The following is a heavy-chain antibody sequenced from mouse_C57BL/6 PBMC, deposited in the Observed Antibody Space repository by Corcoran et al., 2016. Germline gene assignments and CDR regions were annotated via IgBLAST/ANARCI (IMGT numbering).Heavy chain of an antibody. D-gene: IGHD1-1*01. CDR2: INTYSGVP. J-gene: IGHJ2*01. CDR3: ARNGYYYVSSPYYFDY. Sequence: QIQLVQSGPELKKPGETVKISCKASGYTFTTYGMSWVKQAPGKGLKWMGWINTYSGVPTYADDFKGRFAFSLATSASTAYLQINNLINEDTATYFCARNGYYYVSSPYYFDYWGQGTTLTVSS. V-gene: IGHV9-3*01. CDR1: GYTFTTYG.